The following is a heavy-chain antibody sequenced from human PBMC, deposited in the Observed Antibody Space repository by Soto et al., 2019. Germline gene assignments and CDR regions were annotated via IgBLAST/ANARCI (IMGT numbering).Heavy chain of an antibody. J-gene: IGHJ6*02. Sequence: QVQLVESGGGVVQPGRSLRLSCAASGFTFSSYGMHWVRQAPGKGLEWVAVIWYDGSNKYYADSVKGRFTISRDNSKNTLYLQMNSLRAEDTAVYYCASGSRYSSGWYEHYYYYGMDVWGQGTTVTVSS. CDR3: ASGSRYSSGWYEHYYYYGMDV. CDR1: GFTFSSYG. D-gene: IGHD6-19*01. CDR2: IWYDGSNK. V-gene: IGHV3-33*01.